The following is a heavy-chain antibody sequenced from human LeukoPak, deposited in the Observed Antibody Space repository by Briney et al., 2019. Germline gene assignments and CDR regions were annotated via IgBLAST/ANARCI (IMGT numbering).Heavy chain of an antibody. Sequence: ASLKVSCKASGDSFNNYPIHWVRQAPGQGPEWMGGIIPMFGLPEYPQTFQGRVTITADESTKTAYLDMSSLRSEDTAVYYCARGHYVPSSGGTLLRVLYFQNWGQGTLVTVSS. V-gene: IGHV1-69*13. J-gene: IGHJ1*01. D-gene: IGHD2-15*01. CDR2: IIPMFGLP. CDR3: ARGHYVPSSGGTLLRVLYFQN. CDR1: GDSFNNYP.